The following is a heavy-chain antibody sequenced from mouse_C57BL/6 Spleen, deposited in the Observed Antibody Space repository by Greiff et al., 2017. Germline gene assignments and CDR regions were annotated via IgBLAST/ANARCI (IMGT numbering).Heavy chain of an antibody. CDR2: IDPNSGGT. Sequence: QVQLQQPGAELVKPGASVKLSCTASGYTFTSYWMHWVKQRPGRGLEWIGRIDPNSGGTKYNEKFKSKATLTVDKPSSTAYMQRSSLTSEDSAVYYCARWEDYYGSSHWGQGTTLTVSS. V-gene: IGHV1-72*01. CDR3: ARWEDYYGSSH. CDR1: GYTFTSYW. D-gene: IGHD1-1*01. J-gene: IGHJ2*01.